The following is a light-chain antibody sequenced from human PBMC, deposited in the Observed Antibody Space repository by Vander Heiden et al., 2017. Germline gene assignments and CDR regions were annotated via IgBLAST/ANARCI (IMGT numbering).Light chain of an antibody. CDR3: QSADSSGASVL. Sequence: GSVSPGQTARITCSGHALPKQYAYWYQQKPGQAPLLVIYKDSERPSGIPERFSGSSSGTTVTLTISGVQAEDEADYYCQSADSSGASVLFGGGTKLTAL. CDR2: KDS. V-gene: IGLV3-25*03. CDR1: ALPKQY. J-gene: IGLJ2*01.